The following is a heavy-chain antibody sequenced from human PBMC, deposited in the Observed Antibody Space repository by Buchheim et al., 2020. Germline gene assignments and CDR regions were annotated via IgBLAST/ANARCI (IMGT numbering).Heavy chain of an antibody. Sequence: EVQLVESGGGLVQPGGSLRLSCAASGFTFSSYWMHWVRQAPGKGLVWVSRINSDGSSTSYADSAKGRFTISRDNAKNTLYLQMNSLRAEDTAVYYCAKWAAAGFIRNYYYYGMDVWGQGTT. D-gene: IGHD6-13*01. J-gene: IGHJ6*02. CDR2: INSDGSST. CDR1: GFTFSSYW. CDR3: AKWAAAGFIRNYYYYGMDV. V-gene: IGHV3-74*01.